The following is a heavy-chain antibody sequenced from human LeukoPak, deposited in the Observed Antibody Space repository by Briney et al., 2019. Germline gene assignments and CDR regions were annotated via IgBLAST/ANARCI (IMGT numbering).Heavy chain of an antibody. J-gene: IGHJ4*02. CDR2: ISYDGSNK. D-gene: IGHD1-1*01. CDR1: EFTFNKFG. CDR3: ARGLVQLERRPLDY. V-gene: IGHV3-30*03. Sequence: GGSLRLSCAASEFTFNKFGMHWVRQAPGKGLEWVAVISYDGSNKYYADSVKGRFTISRDNSKNTLYLQMNSLRAEDTAVYYCARGLVQLERRPLDYWGQGTLVTVSS.